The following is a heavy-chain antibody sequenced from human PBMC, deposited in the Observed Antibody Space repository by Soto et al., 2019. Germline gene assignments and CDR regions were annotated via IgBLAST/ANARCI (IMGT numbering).Heavy chain of an antibody. CDR3: ARELPYDSSGYYWYWFDP. V-gene: IGHV1-18*01. CDR2: ISAYNGNT. Sequence: GASVKVSCKASGYTFTSYGISWVRQAPGQGLEWMGWISAYNGNTNYAQKLQGRVTMTTDTSTSTAYMELRSLRSDDTAVYYCARELPYDSSGYYWYWFDPWGQGTLVTVSS. CDR1: GYTFTSYG. J-gene: IGHJ5*02. D-gene: IGHD3-22*01.